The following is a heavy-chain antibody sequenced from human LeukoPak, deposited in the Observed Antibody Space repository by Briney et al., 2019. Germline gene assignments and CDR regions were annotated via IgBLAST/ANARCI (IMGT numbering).Heavy chain of an antibody. CDR3: ATEDKYCSGGNCGKF. Sequence: ASVTVSCKTSGYTFTNYYVHWVRQAPGQGLEWMGYIVPDTGGVDYDQRFQGRVAMTRDKYISTVYMELTSLKSDDTAVYYCATEDKYCSGGNCGKFWGQGTLVTVSS. J-gene: IGHJ4*02. CDR1: GYTFTNYY. V-gene: IGHV1-2*02. CDR2: IVPDTGGV. D-gene: IGHD2-15*01.